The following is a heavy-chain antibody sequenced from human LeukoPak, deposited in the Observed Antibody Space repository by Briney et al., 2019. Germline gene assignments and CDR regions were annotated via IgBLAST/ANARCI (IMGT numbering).Heavy chain of an antibody. J-gene: IGHJ4*02. V-gene: IGHV3-7*01. CDR1: GFTFSSYW. CDR2: IKQDGSEK. D-gene: IGHD5-18*01. Sequence: PGVSLRLSCAASGFTFSSYWMSWVRQAPGKGLEWVANIKQDGSEKYYVDSVKGRFTISRDNAKNSLYLQMNSLRAEDTAVYYCARDWDTAMIYYFDYWGQGTLVTVSS. CDR3: ARDWDTAMIYYFDY.